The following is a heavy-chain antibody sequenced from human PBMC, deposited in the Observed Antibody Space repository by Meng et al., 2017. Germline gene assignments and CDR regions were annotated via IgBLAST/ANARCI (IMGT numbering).Heavy chain of an antibody. J-gene: IGHJ4*02. D-gene: IGHD6-19*01. Sequence: VRLVGSGGGVVQPGRSLRLSCAASGFTFSSYAMHWVRQAPGKGLEWVAVISYDGSNKYYADSVKGRFTISRDNSKNTLYLQMNSLRAEDTAVYYCASGSQWLFPYWGQGTLVTVSS. CDR2: ISYDGSNK. V-gene: IGHV3-30*01. CDR1: GFTFSSYA. CDR3: ASGSQWLFPY.